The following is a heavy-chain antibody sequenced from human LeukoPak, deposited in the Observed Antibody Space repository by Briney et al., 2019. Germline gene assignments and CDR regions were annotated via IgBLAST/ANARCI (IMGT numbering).Heavy chain of an antibody. CDR3: ARVVYGDYLP. V-gene: IGHV4-34*01. CDR1: GGSFSGYY. J-gene: IGHJ5*02. Sequence: SETLSLTCAVYGGSFSGYYWSWIRQPPGKGLEWIGEINHSGSTNYNPSLKSRVTISVDTSKNQFSLKLSSVTAADTAVYYCARVVYGDYLPWGQGTLVTVSS. D-gene: IGHD4-17*01. CDR2: INHSGST.